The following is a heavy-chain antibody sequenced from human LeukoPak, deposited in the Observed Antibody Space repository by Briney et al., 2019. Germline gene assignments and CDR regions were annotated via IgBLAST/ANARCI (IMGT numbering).Heavy chain of an antibody. CDR2: IDSSGTTI. CDR3: ARDSYGTSGYQGWFDP. CDR1: GFTFSSYE. D-gene: IGHD5-12*01. V-gene: IGHV3-48*03. Sequence: GGSLRLSCAASGFTFSSYEMHWVRQAPGKGLEWVSYIDSSGTTIYYADSVKGRFTISRDNAKNSLYLQMNSLRAEDTAVYYCARDSYGTSGYQGWFDPWGQGTLVTVSS. J-gene: IGHJ5*02.